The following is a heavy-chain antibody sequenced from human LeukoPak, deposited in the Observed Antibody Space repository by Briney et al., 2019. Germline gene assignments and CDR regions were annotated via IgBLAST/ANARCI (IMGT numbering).Heavy chain of an antibody. D-gene: IGHD5-18*01. Sequence: GGSLEISCKGSGYTFTSYWIGWVRPVPGKGLEWMAIIYPGDSDIRYSSSFQGQVTISADKSISTAYLHWSSLKASDNALYYCARRPRHGHNYGGDAFGDAFDIWGQGTMVTVSS. J-gene: IGHJ3*02. CDR2: IYPGDSDI. CDR3: ARRPRHGHNYGGDAFGDAFDI. CDR1: GYTFTSYW. V-gene: IGHV5-51*01.